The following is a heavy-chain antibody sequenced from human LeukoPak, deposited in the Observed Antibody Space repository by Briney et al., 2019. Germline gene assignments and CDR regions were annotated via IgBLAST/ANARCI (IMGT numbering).Heavy chain of an antibody. CDR3: AKDLPDIVVVPAAISKFDY. D-gene: IGHD2-2*01. CDR2: ISGSGGST. CDR1: GFTFSSYA. Sequence: GGSLRLSCAASGFTFSSYAMSWVRQAPGTGLEWVSAISGSGGSTYYADSVKGRFTISRDNSKNTLYLQMNSLRAEDTAVYYCAKDLPDIVVVPAAISKFDYWGQGTLVTVSS. V-gene: IGHV3-23*01. J-gene: IGHJ4*02.